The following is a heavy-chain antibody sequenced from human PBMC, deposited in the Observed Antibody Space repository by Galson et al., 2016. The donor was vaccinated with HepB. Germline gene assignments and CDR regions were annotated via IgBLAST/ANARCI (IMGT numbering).Heavy chain of an antibody. Sequence: SLRLSCAASGLSFTKYDMHWVRQATGKGLEWVAAIGTTGDTYYSGSVKGRFTISRDNAKNSLYLQMTSLRAEDTAVYYCASEVPDTYTRGWAYDYWGQGTLVTVSS. CDR2: IGTTGDT. CDR1: GLSFTKYD. CDR3: ASEVPDTYTRGWAYDY. D-gene: IGHD3-16*01. J-gene: IGHJ4*02. V-gene: IGHV3-13*01.